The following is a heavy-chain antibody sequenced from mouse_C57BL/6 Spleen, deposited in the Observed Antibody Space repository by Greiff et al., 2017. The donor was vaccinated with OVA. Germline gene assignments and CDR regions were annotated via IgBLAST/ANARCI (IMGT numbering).Heavy chain of an antibody. D-gene: IGHD2-3*01. CDR2: IHPNSGST. CDR1: GYTFTSYW. V-gene: IGHV1-64*01. J-gene: IGHJ1*03. Sequence: QVQLQQPGAELVKPGASVKLSCKASGYTFTSYWMHWVKQRPGQGLEWIGMIHPNSGSTNYNEKFKSKATLTVDKSSSTAYMQLSSLTSEDSAVYYCARWLLGDWYFDVWGTGTTVTVSS. CDR3: ARWLLGDWYFDV.